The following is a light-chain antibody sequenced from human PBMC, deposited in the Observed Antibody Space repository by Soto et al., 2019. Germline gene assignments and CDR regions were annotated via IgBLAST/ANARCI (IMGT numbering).Light chain of an antibody. CDR3: AAWDDSLNGYV. J-gene: IGLJ1*01. CDR2: NND. V-gene: IGLV1-44*01. Sequence: QSVLTQPPSASGTPGQRITISCSGDNSNIGSNTVNWYQQPPGTAPKLLIYNNDQRPSGVPDRFSGSKSGTSASLAISGLQSEDEADYYCAAWDDSLNGYVFGTGTKLTVL. CDR1: NSNIGSNT.